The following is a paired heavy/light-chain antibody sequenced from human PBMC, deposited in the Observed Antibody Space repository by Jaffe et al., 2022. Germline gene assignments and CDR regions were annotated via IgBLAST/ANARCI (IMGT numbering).Heavy chain of an antibody. V-gene: IGHV3-23*01. Sequence: EVQLLESGGGLIQPGGSLRFSCAASGFTFSSYAMTWVRQAPGKGLEWVSTISNSGDSTYYADSVKGRFTISRDNSKNTLYLQMNSLRVEDTAVYYCAKNPKVKYSSACDYWGQGTLVTVSS. J-gene: IGHJ4*02. CDR1: GFTFSSYA. CDR2: ISNSGDST. D-gene: IGHD6-19*01. CDR3: AKNPKVKYSSACDY.
Light chain of an antibody. CDR2: DLS. V-gene: IGLV2-14*01. CDR1: SSDVGGYKY. CDR3: SSYSSSSTLVV. J-gene: IGLJ3*02. Sequence: QSALTQPASVSGSPGQSITISCTGTSSDVGGYKYVSWYQQHPHKAPKLMIYDLSTRPSGVSDRFSGSKSGNTASLTISGLQAEDEADYYCSSYSSSSTLVVFGGGTKLTVL.